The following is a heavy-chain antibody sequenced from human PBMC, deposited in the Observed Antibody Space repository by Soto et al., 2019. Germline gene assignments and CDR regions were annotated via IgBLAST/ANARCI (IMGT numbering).Heavy chain of an antibody. D-gene: IGHD2-8*01. CDR1: GFTFRNNV. CDR3: AKNGLDNSPSAIDS. Sequence: EVQWLESGGGLAQPGGSLRLSGAASGFTFRNNVLSWVRQAPGKGLDWVSGITGSGRDTYYADSVKGRFTISRDNSKNMVCLQMNSLRAEDTALYYCAKNGLDNSPSAIDSWGPGTLVTVSS. V-gene: IGHV3-23*01. CDR2: ITGSGRDT. J-gene: IGHJ4*02.